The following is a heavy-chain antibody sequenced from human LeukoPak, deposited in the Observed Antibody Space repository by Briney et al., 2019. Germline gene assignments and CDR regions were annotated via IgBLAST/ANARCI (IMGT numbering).Heavy chain of an antibody. CDR2: IYYSGST. J-gene: IGHJ5*02. CDR1: GGSISSSSYY. Sequence: SETLSLTCTVSGGSISSSSYYWGWIRQPPGKGLEWIGSIYYSGSTYYNPSLKRRVTISVDTSKNQFSLKLSSVTAADTPVYYCARHDHTDFGDPNWFDPWGQGTLFTVSS. D-gene: IGHD4-17*01. CDR3: ARHDHTDFGDPNWFDP. V-gene: IGHV4-39*01.